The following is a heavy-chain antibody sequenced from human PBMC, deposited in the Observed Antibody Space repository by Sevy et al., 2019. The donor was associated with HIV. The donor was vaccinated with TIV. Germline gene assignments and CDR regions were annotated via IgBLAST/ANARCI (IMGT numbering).Heavy chain of an antibody. D-gene: IGHD5-18*01. CDR1: GFSFSSYW. CDR3: VREGLGGYSYSLDC. Sequence: GGSLRLSCAASGFSFSSYWMSWVRQAPGKGLEWVATMKQDGPEKDYVDSVKGRFTISRDNTKSSLFLQMNSLSAEDTAVYYCVREGLGGYSYSLDCWGQGTLVTVSS. V-gene: IGHV3-7*01. CDR2: MKQDGPEK. J-gene: IGHJ4*02.